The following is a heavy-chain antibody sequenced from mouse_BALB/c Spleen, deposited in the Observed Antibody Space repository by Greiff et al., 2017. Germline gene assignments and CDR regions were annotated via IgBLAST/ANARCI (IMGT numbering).Heavy chain of an antibody. V-gene: IGHV5-4*02. CDR1: GFTFSDYY. CDR2: ISDGGSYT. D-gene: IGHD2-1*01. CDR3: ASDGNYDAMDY. Sequence: EVKLVESGGGLVKPGGSLKLSCAASGFTFSDYYMYWVRQTPEKRLEWVATISDGGSYTYYPDSVKGRFTISRDNAKNNLYLQMSSLKSEDTAMYYCASDGNYDAMDYWGQGTSVTVSS. J-gene: IGHJ4*01.